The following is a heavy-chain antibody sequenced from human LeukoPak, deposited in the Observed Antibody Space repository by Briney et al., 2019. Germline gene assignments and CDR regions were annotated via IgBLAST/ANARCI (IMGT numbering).Heavy chain of an antibody. Sequence: GGSLRLSCAVSGFTVSTTHITWVRQAPGKGLECVSVIYGGGSTYYADSVKGRFTISRDSSKNTVYLQMNSLRAEDTAVYYCAGAGGYSGYGSQGTLVTVSS. CDR2: IYGGGST. CDR3: AGAGGYSGY. D-gene: IGHD5-12*01. CDR1: GFTVSTTH. V-gene: IGHV3-66*01. J-gene: IGHJ4*02.